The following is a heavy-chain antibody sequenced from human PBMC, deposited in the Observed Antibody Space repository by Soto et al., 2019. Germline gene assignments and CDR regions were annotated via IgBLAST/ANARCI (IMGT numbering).Heavy chain of an antibody. V-gene: IGHV1-69*08. D-gene: IGHD4-17*01. J-gene: IGHJ2*01. CDR1: GGTFSSHT. CDR3: ASPDLGDFWYFDL. CDR2: IIPALGTA. Sequence: QDQLVQSGAEVKKPGSSVKVSCKASGGTFSSHTFSWVRQAPGQGLEWMGRIIPALGTATYAQKFQGRVTITADESATTVYMELNSPRSEDTAVYYCASPDLGDFWYFDLWGRGTLVTVSS.